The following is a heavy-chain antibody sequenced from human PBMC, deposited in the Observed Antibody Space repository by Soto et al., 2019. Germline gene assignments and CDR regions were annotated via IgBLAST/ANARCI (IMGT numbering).Heavy chain of an antibody. J-gene: IGHJ6*02. CDR2: ISSSSYI. CDR3: ASDRSAADARRQMDYYYGMDV. CDR1: GFTFSSYS. D-gene: IGHD6-13*01. V-gene: IGHV3-21*01. Sequence: PGGSLRLSCAASGFTFSSYSMNWVRQAPGKGLEWVSSISSSSYIYYADSVKGRFTISRDNAKNSLYLQMNSLRAEDTAVYYCASDRSAADARRQMDYYYGMDVWGQGTTVTVSS.